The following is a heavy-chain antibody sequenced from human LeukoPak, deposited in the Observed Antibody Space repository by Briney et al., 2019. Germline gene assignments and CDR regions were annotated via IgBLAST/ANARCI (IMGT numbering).Heavy chain of an antibody. Sequence: GASVKVSCKASGYTFTSYGISWVRQAPGQGLEWMGWISAYNGNTNYAQKLQGRVTMTTDTSTSTAYMELRSPRSDDTAVYYCALGIYCSGGSCKLDYWGQGTLVTVSS. CDR2: ISAYNGNT. CDR1: GYTFTSYG. D-gene: IGHD2-15*01. V-gene: IGHV1-18*01. CDR3: ALGIYCSGGSCKLDY. J-gene: IGHJ4*02.